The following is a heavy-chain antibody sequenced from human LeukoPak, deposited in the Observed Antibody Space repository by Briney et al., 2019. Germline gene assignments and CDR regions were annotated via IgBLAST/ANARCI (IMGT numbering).Heavy chain of an antibody. CDR1: GGSLSSYY. J-gene: IGHJ5*02. CDR2: INHSGST. D-gene: IGHD3-16*01. V-gene: IGHV4-34*01. CDR3: ARGRLLMWFDP. Sequence: SETLSLTCTVSGGSLSSYYWNWIRQPPGKGLEWIGEINHSGSTNYNPSLKSRVTISVDTSKKQFSLKLSSVTAADTAVYYCARGRLLMWFDPWGQGTLVTVSS.